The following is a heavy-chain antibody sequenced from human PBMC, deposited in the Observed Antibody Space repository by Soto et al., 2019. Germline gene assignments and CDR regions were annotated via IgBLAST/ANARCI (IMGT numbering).Heavy chain of an antibody. J-gene: IGHJ4*02. CDR1: GYTFTSYA. D-gene: IGHD3-22*01. V-gene: IGHV1-3*01. CDR2: INAGNGNT. Sequence: GASVKVSCSASGYTFTSYAMHRVRQAPGQRLEWMGWINAGNGNTKYSQKFQGRVNITRDTSASTAYMELSSLRSEDTAVYYCARVLDYYDSSGYLFDYWGQGTLVTVSS. CDR3: ARVLDYYDSSGYLFDY.